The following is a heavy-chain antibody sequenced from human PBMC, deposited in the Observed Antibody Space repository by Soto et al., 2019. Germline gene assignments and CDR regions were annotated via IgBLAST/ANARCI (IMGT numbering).Heavy chain of an antibody. Sequence: GGSLRLSCAASGFTFSSYGMHWVRQAPGKGLEWVAVISYDGSNKYYADSVKGRFTISRDNSKNTLYLQMNSLRAEDTAVYYCAKDCIAAAGTLDYWGQGTLVTVSS. J-gene: IGHJ4*02. CDR1: GFTFSSYG. V-gene: IGHV3-30*18. CDR2: ISYDGSNK. D-gene: IGHD6-13*01. CDR3: AKDCIAAAGTLDY.